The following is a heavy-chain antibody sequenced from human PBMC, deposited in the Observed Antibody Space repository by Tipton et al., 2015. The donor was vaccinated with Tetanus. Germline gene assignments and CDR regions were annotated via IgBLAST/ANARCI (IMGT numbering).Heavy chain of an antibody. V-gene: IGHV4-4*07. J-gene: IGHJ4*02. D-gene: IGHD5-24*01. CDR3: ARGITDGYNRRFDY. CDR1: RGPISSYY. Sequence: TLSLTCSVSRGPISSYYWSWIRQPAGKGLEWIGHISNGNPDYAPSLKSRVTLSVDTSKNEFSLRLRSVTAADTGVYYCARGITDGYNRRFDYWGQGTLVTVSS. CDR2: ISNGNP.